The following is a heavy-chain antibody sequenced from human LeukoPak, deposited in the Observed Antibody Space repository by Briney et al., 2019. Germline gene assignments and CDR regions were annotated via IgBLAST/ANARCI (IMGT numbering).Heavy chain of an antibody. J-gene: IGHJ4*02. V-gene: IGHV4-30-4*01. Sequence: SQTLSLTCTVSGGSISSGDYYWSWIRQPPGKGLEWIGYIYYSGSTYYNPSLKSRVTISVDTSKNQFSLKLSSVTAADTAVYYCARATYYYDSSGYYYYFDYWGQGTLVTVS. CDR2: IYYSGST. D-gene: IGHD3-22*01. CDR1: GGSISSGDYY. CDR3: ARATYYYDSSGYYYYFDY.